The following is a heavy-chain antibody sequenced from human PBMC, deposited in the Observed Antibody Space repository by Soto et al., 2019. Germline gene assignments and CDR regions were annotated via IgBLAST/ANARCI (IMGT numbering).Heavy chain of an antibody. Sequence: QVQLQESGPGLVKPSQTLSLTCTVSGGSISSGGYYWSWIRQHPGKGLEWIGYIYYSGSTYYNPSLKSRVTISVDTSKNQLSLKLSSGTAADTAVYYCARGQSGYRGVRVVFPGWFDPWGQGTLVTVSS. CDR2: IYYSGST. CDR1: GGSISSGGYY. CDR3: ARGQSGYRGVRVVFPGWFDP. V-gene: IGHV4-31*03. J-gene: IGHJ5*02. D-gene: IGHD3-10*01.